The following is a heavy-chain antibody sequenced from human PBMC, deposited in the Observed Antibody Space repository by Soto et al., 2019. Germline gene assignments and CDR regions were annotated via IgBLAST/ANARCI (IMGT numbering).Heavy chain of an antibody. CDR1: GGTFSSYT. D-gene: IGHD2-15*01. CDR2: IIPILGIA. CDR3: ARDFGLVVAATALGY. V-gene: IGHV1-69*08. J-gene: IGHJ4*02. Sequence: QVQLVQSGAEVKKPGSSVKVSCKASGGTFSSYTISWVRQAPGQGLEWMGRIIPILGIANYAQKFQGRVTITADKSTSTAYRELSSLRSEDTAVYYCARDFGLVVAATALGYWGQGTLVTVSS.